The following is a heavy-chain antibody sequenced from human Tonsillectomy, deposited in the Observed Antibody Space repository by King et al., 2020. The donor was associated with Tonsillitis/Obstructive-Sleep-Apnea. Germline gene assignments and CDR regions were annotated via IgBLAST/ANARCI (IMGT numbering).Heavy chain of an antibody. CDR1: GYTFTTYY. J-gene: IGHJ5*02. CDR3: ARGQEFGYCSSTSCYDWFDP. CDR2: INPSGGST. Sequence: VQLVESGAEVKKPGASVKVSCKASGYTFTTYYMHWVRQAPGQGLEWMGIINPSGGSTSYAQKFQGRVTITRDTSTSTVYMELSSLRSDHKAVYYCARGQEFGYCSSTSCYDWFDPWGQGTLVTVSS. D-gene: IGHD2-2*01. V-gene: IGHV1-46*01.